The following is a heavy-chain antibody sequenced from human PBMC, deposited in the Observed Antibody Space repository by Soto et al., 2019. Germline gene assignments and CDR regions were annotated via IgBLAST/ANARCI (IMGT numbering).Heavy chain of an antibody. Sequence: QVQLVQSGAEVKKPGASVKVSCKASGYTFTGYYMHWVRQAPGQGLEWMGWINPNSGGTSYAQKFQGRVTMTRDTSISTAYMELSRLRSDDTAVYYCAVGIAAFYYFDYWGQGTLVTVSS. CDR3: AVGIAAFYYFDY. CDR2: INPNSGGT. J-gene: IGHJ4*02. D-gene: IGHD6-13*01. CDR1: GYTFTGYY. V-gene: IGHV1-2*02.